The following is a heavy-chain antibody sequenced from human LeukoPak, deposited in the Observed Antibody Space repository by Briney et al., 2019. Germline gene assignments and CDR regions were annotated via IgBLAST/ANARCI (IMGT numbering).Heavy chain of an antibody. CDR1: GFTFRSYE. CDR2: LSSSGSAF. V-gene: IGHV3-48*03. J-gene: IGHJ4*02. Sequence: GGSLTLSCEDSGFTFRSYEMNWVRQAPGRGLEWIAYLSSSGSAFSYADSVKGRFTIARDNAKNSVYLEMNSLRADDTAVYYCARSARLMRGVVEVTALDDWGQGTLVTVSS. CDR3: ARSARLMRGVVEVTALDD. D-gene: IGHD3-3*01.